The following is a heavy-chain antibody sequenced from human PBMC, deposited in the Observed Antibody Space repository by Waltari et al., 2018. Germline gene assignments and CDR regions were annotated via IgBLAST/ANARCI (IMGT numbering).Heavy chain of an antibody. CDR2: IIPICGTA. CDR1: GGTFSSYA. J-gene: IGHJ4*02. D-gene: IGHD3-16*01. CDR3: ARGAIEMAGPDD. V-gene: IGHV1-69*01. Sequence: QVQLVQSGAEVKKPGSSVKVSCKASGGTFSSYAISWVRQAPGQGLEWMGGIIPICGTANDAQKCQCRVTITADESTSTAYMERSSLRSEDTAVYDCARGAIEMAGPDDWGQGTLVTVSS.